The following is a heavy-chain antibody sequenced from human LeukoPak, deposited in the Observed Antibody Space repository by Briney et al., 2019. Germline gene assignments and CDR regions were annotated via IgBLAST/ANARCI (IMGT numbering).Heavy chain of an antibody. V-gene: IGHV3-23*01. Sequence: GGSLRLSCAASGFTFSSYSMTWVRQAPGKGLEWVSFISGSGLTTWYAESVKGRFTISRDNPKNTLYLQMDSPRAEDTAVYYCAKVDSGSYTFDHWGRGTLVTVS. J-gene: IGHJ4*02. D-gene: IGHD1-26*01. CDR3: AKVDSGSYTFDH. CDR2: ISGSGLTT. CDR1: GFTFSSYS.